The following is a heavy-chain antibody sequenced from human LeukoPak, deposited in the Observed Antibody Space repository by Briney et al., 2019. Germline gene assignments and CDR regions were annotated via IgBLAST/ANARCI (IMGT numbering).Heavy chain of an antibody. CDR2: IWYNGSNT. CDR3: AKDALLEPYYHSSGYYSDALDI. V-gene: IGHV3-33*06. Sequence: GRSLRLSCAASGFTFSSYGMHWVRQAPGKGLEWVAIIWYNGSNTYYADSVKGRFTISRDNSKNTLYVQMNSLRAEDTAVYYCAKDALLEPYYHSSGYYSDALDIWGQGTMVTVSS. CDR1: GFTFSSYG. J-gene: IGHJ3*02. D-gene: IGHD3-22*01.